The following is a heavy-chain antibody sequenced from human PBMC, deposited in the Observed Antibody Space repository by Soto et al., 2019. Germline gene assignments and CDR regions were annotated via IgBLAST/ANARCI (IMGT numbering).Heavy chain of an antibody. CDR1: EFTFSSYW. CDR2: LNEDGSFT. D-gene: IGHD3-10*01. CDR3: ARALSGRADV. Sequence: GGSLRLSCVASEFTFSSYWMHWVRQVPGKGLVWVSRLNEDGSFTSYADSVKGRFSIFRDNAKKTLYLQMNSLSAEDSAVYYCARALSGRADVWGQGTTVTVSS. J-gene: IGHJ6*02. V-gene: IGHV3-74*03.